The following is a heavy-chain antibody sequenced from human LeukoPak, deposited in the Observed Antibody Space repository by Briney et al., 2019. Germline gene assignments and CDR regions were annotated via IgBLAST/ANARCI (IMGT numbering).Heavy chain of an antibody. V-gene: IGHV4-39*07. J-gene: IGHJ5*02. CDR3: ARDRVTIFGVVIIRDNWFDP. CDR1: GGSISSSSYY. D-gene: IGHD3-3*01. CDR2: IYYSGST. Sequence: SETLSLTCTVSGGSISSSSYYWGWIRQPPGKGLEWIGSIYYSGSTYYNPSLKSRVTISVDTSKNQFSLKLSSVTAADTAVYYCARDRVTIFGVVIIRDNWFDPWGQGTLVTVSS.